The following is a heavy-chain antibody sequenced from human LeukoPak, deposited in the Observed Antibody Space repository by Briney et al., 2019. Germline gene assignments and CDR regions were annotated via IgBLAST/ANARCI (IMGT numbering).Heavy chain of an antibody. CDR3: AKVAPLGELLS. D-gene: IGHD3-16*01. CDR2: ISGSGGST. CDR1: GFTFSSYA. V-gene: IGHV3-23*01. J-gene: IGHJ5*02. Sequence: GGSLRLSCAASGFTFSSYAMSWVPQAPGKGLEGVSAISGSGGSTYYADSVNGRFTGSSDNSKNTLYLQMNSLRAEDTAVYYCAKVAPLGELLSWGQGTLVTVSS.